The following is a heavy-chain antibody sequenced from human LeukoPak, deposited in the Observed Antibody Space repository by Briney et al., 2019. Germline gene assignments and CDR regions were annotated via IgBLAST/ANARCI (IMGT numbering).Heavy chain of an antibody. J-gene: IGHJ4*02. CDR1: GFTFSTYW. D-gene: IGHD4-17*01. CDR2: IKPDGGEK. Sequence: PGGSLRLSCAASGFTFSTYWMGWVRQTPGKGLEWVANIKPDGGEKYYVDSVKGRFAISRDNAKNSLFLQINSLRAEDTAVYFCAREGSGAYFYYFDYWGQGTLVTVSS. CDR3: AREGSGAYFYYFDY. V-gene: IGHV3-7*01.